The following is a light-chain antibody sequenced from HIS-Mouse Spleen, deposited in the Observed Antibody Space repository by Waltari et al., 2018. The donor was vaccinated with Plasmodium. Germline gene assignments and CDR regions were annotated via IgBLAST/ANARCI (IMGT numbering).Light chain of an antibody. CDR3: CSYAGSSTFVV. J-gene: IGLJ2*01. V-gene: IGLV2-23*03. CDR2: EGS. Sequence: QSALTQPASVSGSPGQSITISCTGTSSDVGSYNLVSWYQQHPGKAPKRMIYEGSKRPSGVSNRFSGSKSGNTASLTISVLQAEDEADYYCCSYAGSSTFVVFGGGTKLTVL. CDR1: SSDVGSYNL.